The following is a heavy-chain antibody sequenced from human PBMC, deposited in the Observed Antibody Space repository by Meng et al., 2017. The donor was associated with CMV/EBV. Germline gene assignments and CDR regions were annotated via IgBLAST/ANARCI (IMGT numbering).Heavy chain of an antibody. CDR2: INPNSGGT. Sequence: ASVKVSCKASGYTFTGYYMRWVRQAPGQGLEWMGCINPNSGGTRYAQKFQGRVTMTRDMSINTGYMELSRLRLDDTAIYYCARAGVPGWGQGTLVTVSS. J-gene: IGHJ4*02. D-gene: IGHD2-8*01. CDR1: GYTFTGYY. V-gene: IGHV1-2*02. CDR3: ARAGVPG.